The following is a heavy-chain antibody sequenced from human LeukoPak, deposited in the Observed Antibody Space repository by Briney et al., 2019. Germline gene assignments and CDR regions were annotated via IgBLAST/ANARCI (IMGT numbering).Heavy chain of an antibody. CDR1: GYTFSNYD. CDR2: ISTYNGNP. Sequence: ASVKVSCKASGYTFSNYDITWVRQAPGKGLEWMGWISTYNGNPNPAEKFQGRVTMTTDTSTSTAYMEVRSLRSDDTAVYYCARVMGPPDYWGQGTLVTVSS. V-gene: IGHV1-18*01. D-gene: IGHD2-8*01. J-gene: IGHJ4*02. CDR3: ARVMGPPDY.